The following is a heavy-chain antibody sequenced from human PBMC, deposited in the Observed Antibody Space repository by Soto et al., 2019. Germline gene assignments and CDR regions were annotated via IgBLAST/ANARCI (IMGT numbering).Heavy chain of an antibody. V-gene: IGHV1-3*01. CDR2: INAANGDT. D-gene: IGHD6-13*01. CDR1: GYTFTSYG. CDR3: VRRHVSATGIDWFDP. J-gene: IGHJ5*02. Sequence: GASVKVSCKASGYTFTSYGIHWVRQAPGQRLEWMGWINAANGDTKYSPKFQGRVTITRDTSASTAYMELSSLRSEDTAVYYCVRRHVSATGIDWFDPWGQGTPVTVS.